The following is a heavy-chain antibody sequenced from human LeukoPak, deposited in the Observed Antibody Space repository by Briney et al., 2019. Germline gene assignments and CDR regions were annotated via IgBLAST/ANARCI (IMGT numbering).Heavy chain of an antibody. CDR1: GFTFSSFA. J-gene: IGHJ4*02. CDR3: AKARSGWSPTDY. CDR2: ISGSGSNT. D-gene: IGHD6-19*01. V-gene: IGHV3-23*01. Sequence: GGSQRLSCAASGFTFSSFAMSWVRQAPGKGLEWVSAISGSGSNTFYADSVKGQFTISRDNSKNTLYLQMNSLRVEDTAVYYCAKARSGWSPTDYWGQGTLVTVSS.